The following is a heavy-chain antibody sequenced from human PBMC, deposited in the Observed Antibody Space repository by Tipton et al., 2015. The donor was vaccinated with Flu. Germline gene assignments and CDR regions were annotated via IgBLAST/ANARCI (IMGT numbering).Heavy chain of an antibody. Sequence: LTYAVSGGSISSYYWSWIRQPPGKGLEWIGYIYYSGSTNYNPSLKSRVTISVDTSKNQFSLKLSSVTAADTAVYYCARDRPNYYYYGMDVWGQGTTVTVSS. J-gene: IGHJ6*02. CDR2: IYYSGST. V-gene: IGHV4-59*01. CDR3: ARDRPNYYYYGMDV. CDR1: GGSISSYY.